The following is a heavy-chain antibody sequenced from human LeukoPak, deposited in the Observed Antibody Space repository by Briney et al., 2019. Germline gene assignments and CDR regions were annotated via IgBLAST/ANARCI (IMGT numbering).Heavy chain of an antibody. D-gene: IGHD6-13*01. Sequence: GGSLRLSCAASGFIFSRYWMSRVRPAPGTGQDWVANIKQDGSEQYSVYSVKGRFTISKDNAQNSLYLQINSLGAEDTAVYYCAREAAAAHPDYWGQGTLVVVSA. CDR1: GFIFSRYW. CDR2: IKQDGSEQ. V-gene: IGHV3-7*05. J-gene: IGHJ4*02. CDR3: AREAAAAHPDY.